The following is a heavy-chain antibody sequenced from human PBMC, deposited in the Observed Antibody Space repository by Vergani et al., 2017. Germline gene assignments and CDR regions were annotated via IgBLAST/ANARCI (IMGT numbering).Heavy chain of an antibody. D-gene: IGHD2-2*01. CDR3: AXAAAMYYYYYYMDV. CDR2: ISGSGGST. J-gene: IGHJ6*03. V-gene: IGHV3-23*01. Sequence: EVQLLESGGGLVQPGGSLRLSCSASGFTFSSYAMSWVRQAPGKGLEWVSAISGSGGSTYYADSVKGRFTISRDNSKNTLYVQMNSLRAEDTAVYYCAXAAAMYYYYYYMDVWGKGTTVTVSS. CDR1: GFTFSSYA.